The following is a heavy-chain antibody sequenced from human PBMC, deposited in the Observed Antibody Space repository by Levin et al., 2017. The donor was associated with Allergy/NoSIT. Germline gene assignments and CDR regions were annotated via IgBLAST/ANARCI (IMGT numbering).Heavy chain of an antibody. CDR1: GGSFSGYY. D-gene: IGHD4-17*01. CDR2: INHSGST. Sequence: SQTLSLTCAVYGGSFSGYYWSWIRQPPGKGLEWIGEINHSGSTNYNPSLKSRVTISVDTSKNQFSLKLSSVTAADTAVYYCARGLDYGDYEIDYWGQGTLVTVSS. V-gene: IGHV4-34*01. CDR3: ARGLDYGDYEIDY. J-gene: IGHJ4*02.